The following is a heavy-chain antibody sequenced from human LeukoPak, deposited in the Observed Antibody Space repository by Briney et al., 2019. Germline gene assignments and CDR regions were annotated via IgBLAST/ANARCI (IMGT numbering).Heavy chain of an antibody. CDR1: GFNFDVYD. CDR2: IAWNSDRI. Sequence: AGGSLRLSCATSGFNFDVYDMHWVRQSPGKGLEWVSGIAWNSDRIGHAASVKGRFTISRDNSKNSLYLQMNSLRPEDTAVYYCVQSPTGYYYGMDVWGQGTTVTVSS. J-gene: IGHJ6*02. V-gene: IGHV3-9*01. CDR3: VQSPTGYYYGMDV. D-gene: IGHD4-11*01.